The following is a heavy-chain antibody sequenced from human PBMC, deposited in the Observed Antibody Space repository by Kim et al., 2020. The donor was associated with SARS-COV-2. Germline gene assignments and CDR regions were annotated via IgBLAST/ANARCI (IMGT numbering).Heavy chain of an antibody. V-gene: IGHV3-53*01. J-gene: IGHJ4*02. CDR3: AREDSSGYYLDY. Sequence: YSADAVKGRFTISRDNSKNTLSLQMNSLRAGDTAVDYCAREDSSGYYLDYWGQGTLVTVSS. D-gene: IGHD3-22*01.